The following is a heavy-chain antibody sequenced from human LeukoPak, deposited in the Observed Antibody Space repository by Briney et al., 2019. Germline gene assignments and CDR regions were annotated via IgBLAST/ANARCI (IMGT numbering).Heavy chain of an antibody. CDR1: VFTFSNYD. CDR3: VRDGGNPKDDAFDF. CDR2: IGMAGDT. D-gene: IGHD4-23*01. Sequence: GVSLRLSYAASVFTFSNYDMQGLRQSTGGGLEGGSSIGMAGDTQYAGSVKGRFSISREDAKNPLYLQMTTLRVGDTAVYYCVRDGGNPKDDAFDFWGQGKMVTVSS. J-gene: IGHJ3*01. V-gene: IGHV3-13*01.